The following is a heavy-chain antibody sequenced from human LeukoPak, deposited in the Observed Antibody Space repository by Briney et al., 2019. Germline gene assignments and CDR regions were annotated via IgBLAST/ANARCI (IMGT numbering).Heavy chain of an antibody. Sequence: SVKVSCRASGGTFSSYAISWVRQAPGQGLEWMGGIIPIFATANYAQKFQGRVTITADESTSTAYMELSSLRSEDTAVYYCARGPITTRSHFDYWGQGTLVTVSS. D-gene: IGHD3-22*01. CDR1: GGTFSSYA. J-gene: IGHJ4*02. V-gene: IGHV1-69*01. CDR2: IIPIFATA. CDR3: ARGPITTRSHFDY.